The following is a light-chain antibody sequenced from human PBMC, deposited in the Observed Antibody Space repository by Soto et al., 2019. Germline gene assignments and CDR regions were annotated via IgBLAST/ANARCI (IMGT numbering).Light chain of an antibody. J-gene: IGLJ1*01. CDR2: EVS. CDR3: SSYTSSSTYV. V-gene: IGLV2-14*01. Sequence: QSVLTQPASVSGSRGQSITISWTGTSSDFGGYNYVSWYQQHPGKAPKLMIYEVSNRPSGVSNRFSGSKSGNTASLAISGLQAEDEADYYCSSYTSSSTYVFGTGTKVTVL. CDR1: SSDFGGYNY.